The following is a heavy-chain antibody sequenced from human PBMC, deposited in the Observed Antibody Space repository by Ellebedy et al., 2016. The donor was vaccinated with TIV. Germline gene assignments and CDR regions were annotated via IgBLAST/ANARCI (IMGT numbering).Heavy chain of an antibody. CDR3: AKGSPRAVLFDY. CDR1: GFTFNNYA. D-gene: IGHD3-10*01. J-gene: IGHJ4*02. V-gene: IGHV3-23*01. Sequence: GGSLRLXXAASGFTFNNYAMHWVRQTPEKGLEWVSTITGSANFTYYADSVKGRFTISRDNSKGTVHLQMNSLRPEDTATYFCAKGSPRAVLFDYWGQGALVTVFS. CDR2: ITGSANFT.